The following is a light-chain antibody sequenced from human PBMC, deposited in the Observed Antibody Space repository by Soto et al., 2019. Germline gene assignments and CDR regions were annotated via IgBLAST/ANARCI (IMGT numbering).Light chain of an antibody. CDR2: AAS. J-gene: IGKJ3*01. CDR1: HSISSY. CDR3: QQSYSTPFT. Sequence: DIQMTQSPSSLSASVGDRVTITCRSSHSISSYLNWYQQKPWKAPKLLIYAASSLQSGVPSRFSGSGSVTDFTLTISSLKHEDFATYYCQQSYSTPFTFGPGNKVDIK. V-gene: IGKV1-39*01.